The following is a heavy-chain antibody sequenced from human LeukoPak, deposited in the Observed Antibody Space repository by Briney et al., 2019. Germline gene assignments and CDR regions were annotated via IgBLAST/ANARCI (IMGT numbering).Heavy chain of an antibody. J-gene: IGHJ4*02. D-gene: IGHD4-17*01. CDR1: GRSFSGYY. CDR3: ARGRLEETTVTTTDDY. Sequence: SETLSLTCAVYGRSFSGYYWSWIRQPPGKGLEWIGEINHSGSTNYNPSLKSRVTISVDTSKNQFSLKLSSVTAADTAVYYCARGRLEETTVTTTDDYWGQGTLVTVSS. V-gene: IGHV4-34*01. CDR2: INHSGST.